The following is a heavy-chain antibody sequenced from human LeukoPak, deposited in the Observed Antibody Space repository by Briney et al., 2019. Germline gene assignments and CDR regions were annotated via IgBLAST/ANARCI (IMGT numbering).Heavy chain of an antibody. CDR1: GGSFGSYF. V-gene: IGHV4-59*01. CDR2: IYHTGMT. J-gene: IGHJ4*02. D-gene: IGHD6-19*01. Sequence: PSETLSLTCTLSGGSFGSYFWSWVRQTPQKGLEWIAYIYHTGMTDYNPSLGGRATISMDTSRNQFSLKLTSVTAADTAVYFCARGTSNGRDHYFDSWGQGTQVTVSS. CDR3: ARGTSNGRDHYFDS.